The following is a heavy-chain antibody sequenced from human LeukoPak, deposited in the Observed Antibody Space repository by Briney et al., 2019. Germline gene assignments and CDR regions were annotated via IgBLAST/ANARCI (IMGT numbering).Heavy chain of an antibody. CDR3: ATLRGASTAVFDS. V-gene: IGHV4-59*08. J-gene: IGHJ4*02. CDR1: GGSISYDY. CDR2: IHYSGAT. Sequence: PETLSLTCTVSGGSISYDYWSWIRQSPEKRLEWIGYIHYSGATNYSPSLKSRVTISVDTSKNQFSLKLSSVTAADTALYYCATLRGASTAVFDSWGQGALVTVSS. D-gene: IGHD2-21*02.